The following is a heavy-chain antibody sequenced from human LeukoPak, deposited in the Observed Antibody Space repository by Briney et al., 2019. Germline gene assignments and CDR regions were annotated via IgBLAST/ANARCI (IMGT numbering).Heavy chain of an antibody. CDR1: GFTFSSYS. Sequence: LGGSLRLSCAASGFTFSSYSMNWVRQAPGKGLEWVSSISSSSSYIYYADSVKGRFTISRDNAKNSLYLQMNSLRAEDTAVYYCARERWFGELPHFDYWGQGTLVTVSS. CDR2: ISSSSSYI. D-gene: IGHD3-10*01. V-gene: IGHV3-21*01. CDR3: ARERWFGELPHFDY. J-gene: IGHJ4*02.